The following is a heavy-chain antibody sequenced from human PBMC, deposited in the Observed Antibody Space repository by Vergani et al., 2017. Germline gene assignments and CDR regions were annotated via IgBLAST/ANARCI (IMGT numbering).Heavy chain of an antibody. CDR2: INHSGST. D-gene: IGHD3-22*01. CDR3: ARGGVVVLPRYFDY. CDR1: GGSFSGYY. Sequence: QVQLQQWGAGLLKPSETLSLTCAVYGGSFSGYYWSWIRQPPGKGLEWIGEINHSGSTNYNPSLKSRVTISVDTSKNQFSLKLSSATAADTAVYYCARGGVVVLPRYFDYWGQGTLVTVSS. J-gene: IGHJ4*02. V-gene: IGHV4-34*01.